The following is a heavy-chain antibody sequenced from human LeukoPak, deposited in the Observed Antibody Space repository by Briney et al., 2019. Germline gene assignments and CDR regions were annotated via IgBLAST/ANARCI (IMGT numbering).Heavy chain of an antibody. Sequence: QPGGSLRLSCAASGFTFSTYAMHWVRQAPDKGLEWVALISYDESNKYYADTVKGRFTISRDNSKNTLYLQMNSLRAEDTAVYYCALLHLVGALDYWGQGTLVTVSS. CDR1: GFTFSTYA. CDR3: ALLHLVGALDY. V-gene: IGHV3-30*04. CDR2: ISYDESNK. J-gene: IGHJ4*02. D-gene: IGHD1-26*01.